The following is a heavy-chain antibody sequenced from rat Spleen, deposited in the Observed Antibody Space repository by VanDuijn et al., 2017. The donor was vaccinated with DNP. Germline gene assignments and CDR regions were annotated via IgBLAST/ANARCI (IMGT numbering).Heavy chain of an antibody. V-gene: IGHV2-15*01. CDR3: ARSRRFNSNAMDA. CDR2: IWSGGST. J-gene: IGHJ4*01. CDR1: GFSLTSYD. Sequence: QVQLKESGPGLVQPSQTLSPTCTVSGFSLTSYDVHWVRQPPGKGLEWIGAIWSGGSTDYNSALKSRLTISRDTSKSQVLLKMNSLQTEYTAMYFCARSRRFNSNAMDAWGQGTSVTVSS. D-gene: IGHD1-11*01.